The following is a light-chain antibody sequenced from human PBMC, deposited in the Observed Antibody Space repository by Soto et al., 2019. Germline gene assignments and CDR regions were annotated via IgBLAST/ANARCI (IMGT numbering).Light chain of an antibody. V-gene: IGLV2-14*01. CDR1: XSDVXAYNY. Sequence: QSALTQPASVSGSPGQSITISCTXTXSDVXAYNYVSWYQQHPGKAPKLMIYEVSDRPSGVSNRFSGSKSGNTASLTISGLQAEDEADYYCSSYTASSTYVFGTGTKVTVL. CDR3: SSYTASSTYV. J-gene: IGLJ1*01. CDR2: EVS.